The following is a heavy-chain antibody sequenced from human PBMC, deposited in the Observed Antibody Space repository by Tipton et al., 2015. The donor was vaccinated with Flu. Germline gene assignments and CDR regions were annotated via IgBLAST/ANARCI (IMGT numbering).Heavy chain of an antibody. CDR2: IYYSGST. D-gene: IGHD3-3*01. CDR3: AASNASGGFWSGSTNWYFDL. CDR1: GGSISSYY. J-gene: IGHJ2*01. Sequence: TLSLTCTVSGGSISSYYWSWIRQPPGKGLEWIGYIYYSGSTNYNPSLKSRVTISVDTSKNQFSLKLSSVTAADTAVSYCAASNASGGFWSGSTNWYFDLWGRGTLVTVSS. V-gene: IGHV4-59*01.